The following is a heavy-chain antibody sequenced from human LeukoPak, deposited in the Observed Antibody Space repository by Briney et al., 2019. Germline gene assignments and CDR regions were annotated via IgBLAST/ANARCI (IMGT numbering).Heavy chain of an antibody. CDR2: ITSNGDNT. D-gene: IGHD4-23*01. V-gene: IGHV3-64*01. J-gene: IGHJ4*02. CDR1: GFTFSTYA. CDR3: VRDRAGNGDY. Sequence: PGGSLRLSCAASGFTFSTYAMHWVRQAPGKGLEYVSSITSNGDNTYYANSVKGRFTISRDNPKNTLYLQMGSLRAEDMAVYYCVRDRAGNGDYWGQGTLVTVSS.